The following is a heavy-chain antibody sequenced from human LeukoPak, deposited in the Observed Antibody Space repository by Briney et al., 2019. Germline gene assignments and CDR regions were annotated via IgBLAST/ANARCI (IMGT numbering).Heavy chain of an antibody. J-gene: IGHJ4*02. V-gene: IGHV4-59*08. CDR1: GGSISSYY. Sequence: NPSETLSLTCTVSGGSISSYYWSWIRQPPGKGLEWIGYIYYSGSTNYNPSLKSRVTISVDTSKNQFSLKLSSVTAADTAVYYCARHSGSYSAFDYWGQGTLVTVSS. D-gene: IGHD1-26*01. CDR2: IYYSGST. CDR3: ARHSGSYSAFDY.